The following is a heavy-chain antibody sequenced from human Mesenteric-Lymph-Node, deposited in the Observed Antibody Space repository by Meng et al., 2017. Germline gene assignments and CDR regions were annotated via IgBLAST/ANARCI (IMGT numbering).Heavy chain of an antibody. Sequence: QVQLGASGGWIKEPGCEVKVSCKSSGYNFRSYDINRVRQATGQGLEWMGWMKPNGGNPGYAQKFQCRITISRNTSISTAYMDLSSLRSEETAVYYCATGPTSHPYFHLWGQGTLVTVSS. D-gene: IGHD6-6*01. CDR2: MKPNGGNP. CDR1: GYNFRSYD. J-gene: IGHJ1*01. CDR3: ATGPTSHPYFHL. V-gene: IGHV1-8*03.